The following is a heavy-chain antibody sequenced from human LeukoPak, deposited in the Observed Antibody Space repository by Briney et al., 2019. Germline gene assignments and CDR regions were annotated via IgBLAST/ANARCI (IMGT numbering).Heavy chain of an antibody. Sequence: GGSLRLSCAASGFTFSSYAMSWVRQAPGKGLEWVSAISSNGGSTYYANSVKGRFTISRDNSKNTLYLQMGSLRAEDMAVYYCARGPTSGVVAIYFDYWGQGTLVTVSS. J-gene: IGHJ4*02. CDR2: ISSNGGST. D-gene: IGHD2-15*01. V-gene: IGHV3-64*01. CDR3: ARGPTSGVVAIYFDY. CDR1: GFTFSSYA.